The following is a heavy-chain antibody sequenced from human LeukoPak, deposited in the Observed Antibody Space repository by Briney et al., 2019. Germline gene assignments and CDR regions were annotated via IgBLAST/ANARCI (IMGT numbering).Heavy chain of an antibody. Sequence: PGGSLRLSCAASGFIFRSYSMNWVRQAPGKGLEWVSSISGSSSYIYWADSMKGRFTISRDNAKNSLYLQMNSLRVEDTAVYYCARDSSGWSYGGYYFDSWGQGTLVTVSS. CDR2: ISGSSSYI. CDR1: GFIFRSYS. D-gene: IGHD6-19*01. V-gene: IGHV3-21*01. J-gene: IGHJ4*02. CDR3: ARDSSGWSYGGYYFDS.